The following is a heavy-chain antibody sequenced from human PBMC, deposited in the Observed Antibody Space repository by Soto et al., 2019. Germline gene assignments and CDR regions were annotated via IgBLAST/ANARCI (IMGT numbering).Heavy chain of an antibody. Sequence: ASVKVSCKASGYTFTSYAMHWVRQAPGQGLEWMGWINAGNGNTKYSQKFQGRVTITRDTSASTAYMELSSLRSEDTAVYYCARGSHWNPNDYWGQGTLVTVSS. D-gene: IGHD1-1*01. J-gene: IGHJ4*02. CDR3: ARGSHWNPNDY. CDR1: GYTFTSYA. V-gene: IGHV1-3*01. CDR2: INAGNGNT.